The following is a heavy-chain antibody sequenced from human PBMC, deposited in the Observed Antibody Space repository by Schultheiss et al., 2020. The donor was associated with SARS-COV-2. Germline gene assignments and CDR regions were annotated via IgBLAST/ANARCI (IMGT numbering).Heavy chain of an antibody. D-gene: IGHD2-21*01. CDR3: ARIVVVIANRYGMDV. CDR2: IDWDDGK. V-gene: IGHV2-70*12. CDR1: GFSLSTSGVG. Sequence: SGPTLVKPTQTLTLTCTFSGFSLSTSGVGVGWIRQTPRKALEWLALIDWDDGKYYSTSLNTRLTISKDTSKNQVVLTMTNMDPVDTATYYCARIVVVIANRYGMDVWGQGTTVTVSS. J-gene: IGHJ6*02.